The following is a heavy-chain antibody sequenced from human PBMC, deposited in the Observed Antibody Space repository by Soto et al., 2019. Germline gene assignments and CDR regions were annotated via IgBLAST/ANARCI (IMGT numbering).Heavy chain of an antibody. J-gene: IGHJ6*03. Sequence: PGGSLRLSCAASGFTFSSYSMNWVRQAPGKGLEWVSYISSSSSTIYYADSVKGRFTISRDNAKNSLYLQMNSLRAEDTAVYYWRGHFYGRAARRRIYYYYMDVWGKGTTVTV. CDR2: ISSSSSTI. CDR1: GFTFSSYS. V-gene: IGHV3-48*01. CDR3: RGHFYGRAARRRIYYYYMDV. D-gene: IGHD4-17*01.